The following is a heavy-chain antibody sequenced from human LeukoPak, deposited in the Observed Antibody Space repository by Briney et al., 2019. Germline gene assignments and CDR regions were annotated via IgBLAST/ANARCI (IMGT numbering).Heavy chain of an antibody. CDR2: IYYSGST. J-gene: IGHJ6*02. V-gene: IGHV4-31*03. Sequence: PSQTLSLTCTVSGGSISSGGYYWSWIRQHPGKGLEWIGYIYYSGSTYYNPSLKSRVTISADTSKNQFSLKLSSVTAADTAVYYCARDRDYYGSGSSDYYGMDVWGQGTTVTVSS. D-gene: IGHD3-10*01. CDR1: GGSISSGGYY. CDR3: ARDRDYYGSGSSDYYGMDV.